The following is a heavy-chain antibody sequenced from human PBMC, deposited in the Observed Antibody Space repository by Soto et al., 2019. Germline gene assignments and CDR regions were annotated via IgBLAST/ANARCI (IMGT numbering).Heavy chain of an antibody. CDR2: IYYTGIT. CDR1: DGSVISGGYY. Sequence: SQTMCLTCNVSDGSVISGGYYWSWNSKHPGKGLEWIGYIYYTGITYYNPSLQSRVTISLGTSKNQFSLTLTSVAAADTAIYYCASEPTVPSGFDSWGQGTLVTVSS. D-gene: IGHD4-17*01. J-gene: IGHJ4*02. V-gene: IGHV4-31*03. CDR3: ASEPTVPSGFDS.